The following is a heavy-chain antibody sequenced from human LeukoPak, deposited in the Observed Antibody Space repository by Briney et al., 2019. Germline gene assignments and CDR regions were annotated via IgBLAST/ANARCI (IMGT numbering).Heavy chain of an antibody. CDR2: ISSNGGST. J-gene: IGHJ4*02. V-gene: IGHV3-64*01. Sequence: GGSLRLSCAASGFTFSSYAMHWVRQAPGKGLEYVSAISSNGGSTYYANSVKGRFTISRDNSKNTLYLQMGSLRAEDMAVYYCARGRIAAAGPFDYWGQGTLVTVSS. CDR1: GFTFSSYA. CDR3: ARGRIAAAGPFDY. D-gene: IGHD6-13*01.